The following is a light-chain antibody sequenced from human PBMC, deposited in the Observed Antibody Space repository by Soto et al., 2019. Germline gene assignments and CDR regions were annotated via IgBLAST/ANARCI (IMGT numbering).Light chain of an antibody. V-gene: IGKV1-39*01. CDR1: QSVSSY. J-gene: IGKJ3*01. Sequence: DIQMTQSPSSLSASVGDRVTITCRASQSVSSYLNWYQHKPGKAPKLLIYTASSLQSGVPSRFSGSGSGTHFTLTISSLQPEDFATYYCLQSFALFTFGPGTKGDIK. CDR2: TAS. CDR3: LQSFALFT.